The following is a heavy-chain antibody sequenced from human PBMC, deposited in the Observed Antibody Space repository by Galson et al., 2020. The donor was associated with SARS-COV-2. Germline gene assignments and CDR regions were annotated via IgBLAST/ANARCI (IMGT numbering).Heavy chain of an antibody. CDR2: ISYDGTKE. CDR3: ARETFDYDSSFFDY. Sequence: GGSLRLSCAASGFTFSNYPMHWVRQAPGKGLEWVAIISYDGTKEHYADSVKGRFTISRDTSKNTLYLQMNSLRVEDTAVYYCARETFDYDSSFFDYWGQGTLVTVSS. CDR1: GFTFSNYP. V-gene: IGHV3-30*01. J-gene: IGHJ4*02. D-gene: IGHD3-22*01.